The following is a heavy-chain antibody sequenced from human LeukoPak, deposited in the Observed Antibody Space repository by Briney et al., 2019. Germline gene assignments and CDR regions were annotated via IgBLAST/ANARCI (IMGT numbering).Heavy chain of an antibody. CDR2: ISSSSSYI. CDR1: GFTFSDYY. D-gene: IGHD4-23*01. Sequence: PGRSLRLSCAASGFTFSDYYMSWIRQAPGKGLEWVSSISSSSSYIYYADSVKGRFTISRDNAKNSLYLQMNSLRAEDTAVYYCAKVEGKYDGRDYFDDWGQGTLVTVSS. CDR3: AKVEGKYDGRDYFDD. V-gene: IGHV3-11*06. J-gene: IGHJ4*02.